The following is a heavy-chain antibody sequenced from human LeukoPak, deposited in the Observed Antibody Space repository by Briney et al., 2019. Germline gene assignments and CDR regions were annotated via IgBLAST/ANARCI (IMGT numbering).Heavy chain of an antibody. J-gene: IGHJ3*02. CDR2: ISGGGAKR. CDR1: GFTFDNYA. Sequence: GGSLRLSCAASGFTFDNYAMNWVRQAPGKGLEWVSYISGGGAKRHYSDSVKGRFTISRDNPKNTLYLQINNLRAEDTAMYYCQNCSGEYYNDDFDIGAGGKMVPV. D-gene: IGHD3-10*02. CDR3: QNCSGEYYNDDFDI. V-gene: IGHV3-23*01.